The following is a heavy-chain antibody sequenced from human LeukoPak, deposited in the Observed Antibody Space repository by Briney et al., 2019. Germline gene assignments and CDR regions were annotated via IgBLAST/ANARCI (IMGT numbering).Heavy chain of an antibody. CDR3: ARVAAEVVGVPGAIGFGWLRRDYYYMDV. CDR1: GYTFTGYY. Sequence: GASVKVSCKASGYTFTGYYMHWVRQAPGQGLEWMGWINPNSGGTNYAQKFQGRVTMTRDMSTSTVHMELSSLRSEDTAVYYCARVAAEVVGVPGAIGFGWLRRDYYYMDVWGKGTPVTVSS. D-gene: IGHD2-2*02. J-gene: IGHJ6*03. V-gene: IGHV1-2*02. CDR2: INPNSGGT.